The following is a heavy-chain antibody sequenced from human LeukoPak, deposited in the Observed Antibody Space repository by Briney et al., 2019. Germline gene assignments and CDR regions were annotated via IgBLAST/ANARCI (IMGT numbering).Heavy chain of an antibody. D-gene: IGHD4-17*01. CDR1: GFTFSNYA. CDR3: ARVNGDYYFDS. V-gene: IGHV3-23*01. J-gene: IGHJ4*02. Sequence: GSLRLSCAASGFTFSNYAMHWVRQAPGKGLEWVSAISTSGGDTFYPDSVRGRFSISRDNSKNTLYPQMNSLRAEDTALYCCARVNGDYYFDSWGQGTLVTVSS. CDR2: ISTSGGDT.